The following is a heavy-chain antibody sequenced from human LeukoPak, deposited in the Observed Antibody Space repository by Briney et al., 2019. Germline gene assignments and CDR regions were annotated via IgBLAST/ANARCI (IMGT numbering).Heavy chain of an antibody. J-gene: IGHJ4*02. CDR1: GFTFSSHT. CDR3: ERGWFGKVGDY. Sequence: PGGSLRLSCVASGFTFSSHTMSWVRQAPGTGLEWVSVISGTGETTHYAESVKGRFIISRDNSKNTVHLQMNSLTAGDTGVYYCERGWFGKVGDYWGQGTLATVSS. D-gene: IGHD3-10*01. V-gene: IGHV3-23*01. CDR2: ISGTGETT.